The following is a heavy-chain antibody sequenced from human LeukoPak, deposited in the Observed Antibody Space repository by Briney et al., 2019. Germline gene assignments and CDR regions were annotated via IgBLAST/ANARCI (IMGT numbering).Heavy chain of an antibody. Sequence: SETLSLTCTVSGGSISGYYWSWIRQPPGKGLEWIGFIYYSGSTNYNPSLKSRVTISVDTSKNQFSLKLSSETAADTAVYYCARRSGWFPFDYWGQGTLVTVSS. V-gene: IGHV4-59*08. J-gene: IGHJ4*02. CDR1: GGSISGYY. D-gene: IGHD6-19*01. CDR3: ARRSGWFPFDY. CDR2: IYYSGST.